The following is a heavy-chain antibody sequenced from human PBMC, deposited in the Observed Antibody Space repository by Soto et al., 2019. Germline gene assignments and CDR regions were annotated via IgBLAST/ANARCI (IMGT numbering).Heavy chain of an antibody. Sequence: EVQLVEAGGGLVKPGGSLRLSCAASGFTFSSYSMNWVRQAPGKGLEWVSSISSSSSYIYYADSVKGRFTNSRDNAKNSLYLQMNSLRAEDTAVYYCARDKGQWLGDYYYYYGMDVWGQGTTVTVSS. V-gene: IGHV3-21*01. CDR3: ARDKGQWLGDYYYYYGMDV. D-gene: IGHD6-19*01. J-gene: IGHJ6*02. CDR2: ISSSSSYI. CDR1: GFTFSSYS.